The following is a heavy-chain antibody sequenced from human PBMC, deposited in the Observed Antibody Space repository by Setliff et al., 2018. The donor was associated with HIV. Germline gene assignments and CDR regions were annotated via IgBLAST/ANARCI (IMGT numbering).Heavy chain of an antibody. J-gene: IGHJ4*02. CDR1: GFTFSSYG. V-gene: IGHV3-30*02. D-gene: IGHD1-7*01. CDR3: ARLPGIVGLELRGRNYFDY. CDR2: IQYDGNNK. Sequence: GGSLRLSCAASGFTFSSYGMHWVRQAPGKGPEWVTFIQYDGNNKRYAESVKGRFTISRDNSKNTLSLQMNSPRPEDTAVYYCARLPGIVGLELRGRNYFDYWGQGTQVTVSS.